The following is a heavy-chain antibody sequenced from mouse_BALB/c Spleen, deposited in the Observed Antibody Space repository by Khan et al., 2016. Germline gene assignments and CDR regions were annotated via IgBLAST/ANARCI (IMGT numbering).Heavy chain of an antibody. D-gene: IGHD1-1*01. J-gene: IGHJ1*01. CDR3: ARNYYYGSSYRYFDV. Sequence: QFQLVQSGPELKKPGETVKISCKASGYTFTNYGMNWMKQAPGKGLKWMGWINTYTGEPTYADDFKGRFAFSLETSASTAYLQINNLKNEDMTTYFCARNYYYGSSYRYFDVWGAGTTVTVSS. V-gene: IGHV9-1*02. CDR2: INTYTGEP. CDR1: GYTFTNYG.